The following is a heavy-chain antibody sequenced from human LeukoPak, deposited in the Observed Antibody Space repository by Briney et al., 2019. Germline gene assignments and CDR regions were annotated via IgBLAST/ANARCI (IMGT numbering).Heavy chain of an antibody. D-gene: IGHD4-17*01. CDR3: ALPLRDGDFYFDY. CDR2: INRDGRST. CDR1: GFTFSNYW. V-gene: IGHV3-74*01. J-gene: IGHJ4*02. Sequence: GGSLRLSCAAPGFTFSNYWMHWVRQAPGKGLVWVSRINRDGRSTNYADSVKGRFTISRDNAKNTVFLQMNSLRAEDTAVYYCALPLRDGDFYFDYWGQGALVTVSS.